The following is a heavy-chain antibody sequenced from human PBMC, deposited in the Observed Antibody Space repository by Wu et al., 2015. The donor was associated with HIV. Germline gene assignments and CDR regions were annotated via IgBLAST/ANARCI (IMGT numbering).Heavy chain of an antibody. J-gene: IGHJ6*03. V-gene: IGHV1-8*03. CDR3: ARGEVVPAAYLDYYYMDV. D-gene: IGHD2-2*01. Sequence: QVQLVQSGAEVKKPGASVKVSCKASGYTFTSYDINWVRQATGQGLEWMGWMNPNSGNTGYAQKFQGRVTITRNTSISTAYMELSSLRSEDTAVYYCARGEVVPAAYLDYYYMDVWGKGTTVTVSS. CDR2: MNPNSGNT. CDR1: GYTFTSYD.